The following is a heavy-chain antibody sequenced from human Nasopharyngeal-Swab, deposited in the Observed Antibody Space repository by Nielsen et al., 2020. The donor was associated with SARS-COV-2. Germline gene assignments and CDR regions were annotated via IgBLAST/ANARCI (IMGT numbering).Heavy chain of an antibody. CDR3: ARDPIVVVVAATPGGMDV. Sequence: GESLKISCAASGFTFSSYSMNWVRQAPGKGLEWVSYISSSSSTICYADSVKGRFTISRDNAKNSLYLQMNSLRAEDTAVYYCARDPIVVVVAATPGGMDVWGQGTTVTVSS. V-gene: IGHV3-48*04. D-gene: IGHD2-15*01. CDR2: ISSSSSTI. CDR1: GFTFSSYS. J-gene: IGHJ6*02.